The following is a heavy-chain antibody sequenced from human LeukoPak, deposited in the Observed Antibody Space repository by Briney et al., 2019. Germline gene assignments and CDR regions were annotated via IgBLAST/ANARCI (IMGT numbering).Heavy chain of an antibody. CDR3: AKGSCSSTTCLKTD. Sequence: GGSLRLSCAASGFDFDDFAMHWVRQTPGKGLEWVAVISYDGIDKYYADSVKGRFTISRDNSKNTLYLQMNSLKSEDTAVYYCAKGSCSSTTCLKTDWGQGAPVTVSS. CDR2: ISYDGIDK. CDR1: GFDFDDFA. V-gene: IGHV3-30*18. D-gene: IGHD2-2*01. J-gene: IGHJ4*02.